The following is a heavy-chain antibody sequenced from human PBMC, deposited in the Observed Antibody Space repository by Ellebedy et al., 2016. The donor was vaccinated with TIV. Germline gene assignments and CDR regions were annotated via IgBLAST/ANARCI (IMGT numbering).Heavy chain of an antibody. CDR1: GFTFGHYA. CDR3: VTMGGSGDAFDI. Sequence: GESLKISXSASGFTFGHYAMHWVRQAPGKGLEHLSAISTNGVTTYYADSVKGRFTISRDNSKNTMYVQMSSLRVEDTGIYYCVTMGGSGDAFDIWGQGTMVAVSS. CDR2: ISTNGVTT. D-gene: IGHD3-10*01. J-gene: IGHJ3*02. V-gene: IGHV3-64*05.